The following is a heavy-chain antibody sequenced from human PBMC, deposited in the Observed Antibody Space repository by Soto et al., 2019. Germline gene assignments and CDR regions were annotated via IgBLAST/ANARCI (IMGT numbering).Heavy chain of an antibody. Sequence: GGSLRLSCAASGFTFSSYAMSWVRQAPGKGLEWVSAISGSGGSTYYADSVKGRFTISGDNSKNTLYLQMNSLRAEDTAVYYCAKGYCSGGSCDHDAFDIWGQGTMVTVSS. CDR3: AKGYCSGGSCDHDAFDI. CDR1: GFTFSSYA. CDR2: ISGSGGST. V-gene: IGHV3-23*01. D-gene: IGHD2-15*01. J-gene: IGHJ3*02.